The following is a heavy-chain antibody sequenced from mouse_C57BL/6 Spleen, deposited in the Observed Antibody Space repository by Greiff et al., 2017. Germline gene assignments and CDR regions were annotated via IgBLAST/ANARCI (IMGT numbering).Heavy chain of an antibody. D-gene: IGHD1-1*01. J-gene: IGHJ2*01. Sequence: EVKLVESGGGLVKPGGSLKLSCAASGFTFSSYAMSWVRQTPEKRLEWVATISDGGSYTYYPDNVKGRFTISRDNAKNNLYLQMSHLKSEDTAMYYCARDIPNYYGSSRFDYWGQGTTLTVSS. CDR3: ARDIPNYYGSSRFDY. CDR1: GFTFSSYA. V-gene: IGHV5-4*01. CDR2: ISDGGSYT.